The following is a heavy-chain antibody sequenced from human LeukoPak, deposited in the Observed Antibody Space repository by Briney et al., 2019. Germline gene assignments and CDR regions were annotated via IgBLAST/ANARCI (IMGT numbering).Heavy chain of an antibody. CDR2: ISPIFGTA. CDR3: AGDHYDILTGYSYYFDY. V-gene: IGHV1-69*05. Sequence: SVKVSCKASGGTFSSYAISWVRQAPGQGLEWLGGISPIFGTANYAQKFQGRVTITTDESTSTAYMELSSLRSEDTAVYYCAGDHYDILTGYSYYFDYWGQGTLVTVSS. J-gene: IGHJ4*02. CDR1: GGTFSSYA. D-gene: IGHD3-9*01.